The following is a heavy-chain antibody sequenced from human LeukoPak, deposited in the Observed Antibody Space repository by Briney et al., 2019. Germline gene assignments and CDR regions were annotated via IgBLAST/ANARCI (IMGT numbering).Heavy chain of an antibody. J-gene: IGHJ4*02. CDR1: GGAFSSYA. CDR3: ARDFRLYGDYEGYYFDY. Sequence: SVKVSCKASGGAFSSYAISWVRQAPGQGLEWMGRIIPIFGTANYAQKFQGRVTITTDESTGTAYMELSSLRSEDTAVYYCARDFRLYGDYEGYYFDYWGQGTLVTVSS. CDR2: IIPIFGTA. D-gene: IGHD4-17*01. V-gene: IGHV1-69*05.